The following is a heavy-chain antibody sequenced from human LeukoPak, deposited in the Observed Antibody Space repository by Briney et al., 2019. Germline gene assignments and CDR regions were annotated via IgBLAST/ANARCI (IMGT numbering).Heavy chain of an antibody. J-gene: IGHJ4*02. V-gene: IGHV4-38-2*01. CDR1: GYSISSGYY. CDR3: ARLKIGPARDFDY. Sequence: PSEXXCLTCAVSGYSISSGYYWGWIRQPPGKGLEWIGSIYHSGSTYYNPSLKSRVTISVDTSKNQFSLKLSSVTAADTAAYYCARLKIGPARDFDYWGQGTLVTVSS. D-gene: IGHD3-22*01. CDR2: IYHSGST.